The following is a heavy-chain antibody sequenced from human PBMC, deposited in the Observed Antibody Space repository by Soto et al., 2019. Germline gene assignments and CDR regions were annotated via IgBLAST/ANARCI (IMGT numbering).Heavy chain of an antibody. D-gene: IGHD1-26*01. CDR1: GFTFSSHA. CDR3: ARDDEGGSDCDLGY. CDR2: ISSDGSNK. J-gene: IGHJ4*02. Sequence: QVQLVESGGGVVQPGRSLRLSCAVSGFTFSSHAMHWVRQAPGKGLEWVALISSDGSNKYYADSVKGRFTTSRDNSQNTMYLQMNSLRVEDTAGYYCARDDEGGSDCDLGYWGQGALVTVSS. V-gene: IGHV3-30-3*01.